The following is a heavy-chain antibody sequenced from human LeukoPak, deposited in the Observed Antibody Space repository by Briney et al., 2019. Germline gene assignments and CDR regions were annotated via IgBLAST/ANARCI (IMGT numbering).Heavy chain of an antibody. Sequence: GGSLRLSCAASGFTFSNYGMHWVRQAPGKGLEWVAVISYDGSNKYYADSVKGRFTISRDNSKNTLYLQMNSLRAEDTAVYYCAKDRDDFWSGYPNYWGQGTLVTVSS. D-gene: IGHD3-3*01. CDR3: AKDRDDFWSGYPNY. V-gene: IGHV3-30*18. J-gene: IGHJ4*02. CDR2: ISYDGSNK. CDR1: GFTFSNYG.